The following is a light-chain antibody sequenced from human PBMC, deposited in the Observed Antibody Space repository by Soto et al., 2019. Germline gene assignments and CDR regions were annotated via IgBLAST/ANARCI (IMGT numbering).Light chain of an antibody. CDR1: SGHSTYA. CDR3: PTWGTGGDVV. Sequence: QPVLTQSPSASASLGASVKLTCTLSSGHSTYAIAWHQQQPEKGPRYLMKLNSDGRHSKGDGIPDRFSGTSSGAERYLTISSLQSEDEADYYCPTWGTGGDVVFGGGTQLTVL. V-gene: IGLV4-69*01. CDR2: LNSDGRH. J-gene: IGLJ2*01.